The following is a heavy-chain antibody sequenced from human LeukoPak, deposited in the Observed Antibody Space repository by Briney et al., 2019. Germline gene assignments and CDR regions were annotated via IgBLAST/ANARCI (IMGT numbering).Heavy chain of an antibody. Sequence: PSETLSLTCTVSGGSISSGDYYWSWIRQPPGKGLEWIGYIYYSGSTYYNPSLKGRVTISVDTSKNQFSLKLSSVTAADTAVYYCASVVVVAATPNWFDPWGQGTLVTVSS. J-gene: IGHJ5*02. V-gene: IGHV4-30-4*08. CDR1: GGSISSGDYY. CDR3: ASVVVVAATPNWFDP. CDR2: IYYSGST. D-gene: IGHD2-15*01.